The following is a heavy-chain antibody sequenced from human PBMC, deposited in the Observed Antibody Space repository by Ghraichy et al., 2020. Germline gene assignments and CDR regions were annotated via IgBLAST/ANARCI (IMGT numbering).Heavy chain of an antibody. CDR2: ISPGGERT. CDR1: GFTFSSCA. Sequence: GALRLSCATSGFTFSSCALSWVRQAPGKGLEWVSAISPGGERTYYADSVKGRLTISRDNSKNTLYLQVNSLRAEDTAVYYCARGFLPHSSRWGFAYWGQGALVTVSS. J-gene: IGHJ4*02. CDR3: ARGFLPHSSRWGFAY. D-gene: IGHD3-22*01. V-gene: IGHV3-23*01.